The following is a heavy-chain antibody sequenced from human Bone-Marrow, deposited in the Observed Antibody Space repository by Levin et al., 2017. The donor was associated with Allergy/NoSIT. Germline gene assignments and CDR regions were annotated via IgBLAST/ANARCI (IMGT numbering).Heavy chain of an antibody. Sequence: ASYTASGYTFTGYYFHWVRQAPGQGPEWMGRINPNSGVTDYAEKFQGRVTLTRNTAIRTTYMELGGLRSDDTAMYYCAREVEVDYGAFDIWGQGTRIIVSA. CDR3: AREVEVDYGAFDI. V-gene: IGHV1-2*06. J-gene: IGHJ3*02. D-gene: IGHD4-17*01. CDR1: GYTFTGYY. CDR2: INPNSGVT.